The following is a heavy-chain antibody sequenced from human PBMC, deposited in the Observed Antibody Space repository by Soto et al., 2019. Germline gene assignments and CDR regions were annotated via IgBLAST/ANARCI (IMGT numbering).Heavy chain of an antibody. CDR3: ARQPMGVRLGELSFLYYGMDV. V-gene: IGHV5-10-1*01. D-gene: IGHD3-16*02. Sequence: WESLKISCKGSGYSFTSYWISLVRQMPVKGREWMGRIDPSDSYTNYSPCFQGDFTISADKASSTAYLQWSSLKASDTAMYYWARQPMGVRLGELSFLYYGMDVWGQGTTVTASS. CDR1: GYSFTSYW. CDR2: IDPSDSYT. J-gene: IGHJ6*02.